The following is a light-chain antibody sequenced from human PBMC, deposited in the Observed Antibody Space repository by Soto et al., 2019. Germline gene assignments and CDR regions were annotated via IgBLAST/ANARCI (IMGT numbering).Light chain of an antibody. J-gene: IGLJ1*01. V-gene: IGLV1-44*01. CDR2: ENN. Sequence: QSALTHPPSASGAPGQRVTISCSGSASNIGRDPVNWYQQVPGTAPKLLIYENNHRPSGVPDRFSGSKSGTSASLVISGLQSEDEAEYFCAGWDGSLKGFVFGTGTKVTVL. CDR3: AGWDGSLKGFV. CDR1: ASNIGRDP.